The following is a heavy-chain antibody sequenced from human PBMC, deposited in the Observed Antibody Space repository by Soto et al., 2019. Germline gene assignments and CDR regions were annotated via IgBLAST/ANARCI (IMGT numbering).Heavy chain of an antibody. Sequence: PGGSLRLSCAASGFTFSSYWMSWVRQAPGKGLEWVANIKQDGSEKYYVDSVKGRFTISRDNAKNSLYLQMNSLRAEDTAVYYCARVAYRYSSSWYLAPLYYFDYWGQGTLVTVSS. CDR1: GFTFSSYW. D-gene: IGHD6-13*01. CDR2: IKQDGSEK. CDR3: ARVAYRYSSSWYLAPLYYFDY. V-gene: IGHV3-7*01. J-gene: IGHJ4*02.